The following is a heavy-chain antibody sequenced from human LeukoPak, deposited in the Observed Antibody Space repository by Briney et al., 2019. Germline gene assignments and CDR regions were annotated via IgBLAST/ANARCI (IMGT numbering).Heavy chain of an antibody. CDR2: IYHSGTT. V-gene: IGHV4-39*01. Sequence: SSYWMSWIRQTPGKGLEWIGSIYHSGTTYYNPSLKSRVTISVDTSKNQFSLKLSSVTAADTAVYYCARRIDSSPTSANWFDPWGQGTLVTVSS. CDR3: ARRIDSSPTSANWFDP. CDR1: SSYW. J-gene: IGHJ5*02. D-gene: IGHD1-26*01.